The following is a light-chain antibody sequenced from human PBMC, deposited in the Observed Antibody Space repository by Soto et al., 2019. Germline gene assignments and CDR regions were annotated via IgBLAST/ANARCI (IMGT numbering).Light chain of an antibody. V-gene: IGKV3-20*01. Sequence: EIVLTQSPGTLSLSPGERATLSCRASQSVSSSYLAWYQQKPGQAPRLLIYGASSRATGIPDRFSGSGSGTDFTLTISRLEPEDFAVYYSQQYGSSKTFGQGTKVEIQ. CDR3: QQYGSSKT. CDR2: GAS. J-gene: IGKJ1*01. CDR1: QSVSSSY.